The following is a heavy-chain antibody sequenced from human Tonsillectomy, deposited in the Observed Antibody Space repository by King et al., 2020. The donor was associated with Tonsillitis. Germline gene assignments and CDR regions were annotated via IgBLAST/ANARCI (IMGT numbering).Heavy chain of an antibody. CDR2: IYFTGNT. J-gene: IGHJ4*02. Sequence: VPLQESGPGLVMPSETLSLTCTVSSASINNYYWSWIRQPPGKGLEWIGYIYFTGNTNYNPSLRSRVTISIDTSKTRFSLKMDSVTAEDTAVYYCARGPTYGDYNDWGQGTLVTVSS. D-gene: IGHD4-17*01. CDR3: ARGPTYGDYND. V-gene: IGHV4-59*01. CDR1: SASINNYY.